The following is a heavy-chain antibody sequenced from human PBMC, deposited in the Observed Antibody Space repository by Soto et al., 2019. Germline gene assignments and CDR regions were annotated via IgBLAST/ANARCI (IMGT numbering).Heavy chain of an antibody. D-gene: IGHD3-22*01. CDR2: ISGSGGST. CDR1: GFTFSSYA. CDR3: ANSKDYYDISLSWMSQQTIDY. V-gene: IGHV3-23*01. Sequence: GGSLRLSCAASGFTFSSYAMSWVRQAPGKGLEWVSAISGSGGSTYYADSVKGRFTISRDNSKNTLYLQMNSLRAEDTAVYYCANSKDYYDISLSWMSQQTIDYWGQGTLVTVSS. J-gene: IGHJ4*02.